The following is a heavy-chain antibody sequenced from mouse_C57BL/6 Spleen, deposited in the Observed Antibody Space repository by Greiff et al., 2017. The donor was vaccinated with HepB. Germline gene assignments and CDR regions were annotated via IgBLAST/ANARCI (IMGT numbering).Heavy chain of an antibody. CDR2: IYPSDSET. J-gene: IGHJ1*03. V-gene: IGHV1-61*01. CDR1: GYTFTSYW. CDR3: AREGYGNPHFDV. D-gene: IGHD2-1*01. Sequence: QVQLQQPGAELVRPGSSVKLSCKASGYTFTSYWMDWVKQRPGQGLEWIGNIYPSDSETHYNQKFKDKATLTVDKSSSTAYMQLSSLTSEDSAVYYCAREGYGNPHFDVWGTGTTVTVSS.